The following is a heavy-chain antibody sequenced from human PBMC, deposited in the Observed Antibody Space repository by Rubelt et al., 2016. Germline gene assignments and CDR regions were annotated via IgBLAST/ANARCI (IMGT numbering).Heavy chain of an antibody. J-gene: IGHJ4*02. D-gene: IGHD1-26*01. CDR1: GGSINSYY. V-gene: IGHV4-59*08. CDR2: IYYSGST. CDR3: ARTYRYYSDY. Sequence: QVQLQESGPGLAKPSETLSLTCTVSGGSINSYYWNWIRQPPGKGLEWIGNIYYSGSTKYNPSLKSRVTISVDTSNDQFSLKLSSVTAAETAVYYCARTYRYYSDYWGQGTLVTVSS.